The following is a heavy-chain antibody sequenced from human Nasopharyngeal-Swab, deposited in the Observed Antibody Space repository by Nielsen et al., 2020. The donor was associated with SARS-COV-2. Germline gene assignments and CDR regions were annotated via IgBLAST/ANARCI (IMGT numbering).Heavy chain of an antibody. CDR1: GGSVSNYY. V-gene: IGHV4-59*02. Sequence: GSLRLSCTVSGGSVSNYYWSWIRKPPGKGLEWIGYIYYSGNTNYNPSLKSRVTISVDTSKNQFSLKLRSVTAADTAVYYCAKEGATGWFDPWGQGTLVTVSS. CDR2: IYYSGNT. CDR3: AKEGATGWFDP. J-gene: IGHJ5*02.